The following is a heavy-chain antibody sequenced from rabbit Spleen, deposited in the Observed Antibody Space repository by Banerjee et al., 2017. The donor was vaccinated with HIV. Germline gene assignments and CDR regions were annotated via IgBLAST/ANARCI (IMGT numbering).Heavy chain of an antibody. CDR3: ARDTSSSFSSYGMDL. D-gene: IGHD1-1*01. CDR2: IDTGSSGFT. J-gene: IGHJ6*01. V-gene: IGHV1S40*01. Sequence: QSLEESGGDLVKPGASLTLTCTASGVSFSSSSYMCWVRQAPGKGLEWIACIDTGSSGFTYFANWAKGRFTISKTSSTTVTLQVTSLTDADTATYFCARDTSSSFSSYGMDLWGQGTLVTVS. CDR1: GVSFSSSSY.